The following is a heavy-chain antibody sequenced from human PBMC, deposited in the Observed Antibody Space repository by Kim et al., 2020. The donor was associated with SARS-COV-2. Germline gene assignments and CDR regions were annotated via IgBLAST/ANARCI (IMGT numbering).Heavy chain of an antibody. D-gene: IGHD2-21*02. Sequence: GGSLRLSCAASGFTFSNAWMSWVRQAPGKGLEWVGRIKSKTDGGTTDYAAPVKGRFTISRDDSKNTLYLQMNSLKTEDTAVYYCTSLNTVVTPPYFDYWGQGTLVTVSS. V-gene: IGHV3-15*01. CDR1: GFTFSNAW. J-gene: IGHJ4*02. CDR2: IKSKTDGGTT. CDR3: TSLNTVVTPPYFDY.